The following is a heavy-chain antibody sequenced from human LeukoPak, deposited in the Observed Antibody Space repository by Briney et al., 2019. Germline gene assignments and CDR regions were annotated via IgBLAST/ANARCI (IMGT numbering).Heavy chain of an antibody. CDR2: IYYSGST. Sequence: SETLSLTGTGSGVSISSYYWSWIRQPPGKGLEWIGYIYYSGSTNYNPSLKSRVTISVDTSKNQFSLKLSSVTAADTAVYYCARDRYGDYVYDAFDIWGQGTMVTVSS. CDR3: ARDRYGDYVYDAFDI. D-gene: IGHD4-17*01. J-gene: IGHJ3*02. V-gene: IGHV4-59*01. CDR1: GVSISSYY.